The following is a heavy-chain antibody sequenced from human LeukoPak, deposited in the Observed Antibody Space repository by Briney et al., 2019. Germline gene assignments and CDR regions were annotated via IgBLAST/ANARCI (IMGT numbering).Heavy chain of an antibody. CDR1: GGSISSYY. CDR2: IYTSGST. Sequence: SETLSLTCTVSGGSISSYYWSWIRQPAGKGLEWIGRIYTSGSTNYNPFLKSRVTMSVDTSKNQFSLKLSSVTAADTAVYYCARGATVLGGGAFDIWGQGTMVTVSS. J-gene: IGHJ3*02. CDR3: ARGATVLGGGAFDI. D-gene: IGHD4-17*01. V-gene: IGHV4-4*07.